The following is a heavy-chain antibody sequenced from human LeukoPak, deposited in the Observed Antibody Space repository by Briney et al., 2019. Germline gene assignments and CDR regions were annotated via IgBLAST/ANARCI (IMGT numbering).Heavy chain of an antibody. CDR3: ARTSARGAQFDY. V-gene: IGHV4-4*07. CDR1: GGSISNYY. Sequence: SETLSLTCTVSGGSISNYYWSWIRQPAGMGLEWIGRIYASGSTNCNPSLKSRVTMSVDTSNNQFFLNLSSVTAADTAVYYCARTSARGAQFDYWGQGTLVTVSS. J-gene: IGHJ4*02. D-gene: IGHD3-10*01. CDR2: IYASGST.